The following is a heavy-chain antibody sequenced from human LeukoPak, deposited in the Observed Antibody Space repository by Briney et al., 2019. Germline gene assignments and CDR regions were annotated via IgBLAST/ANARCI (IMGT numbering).Heavy chain of an antibody. Sequence: GGSLRLSCAASGFTFSSYSMNWVRQAPGKGLEWVSYISSSSSTIYYADSVKGRFTISRDNAKNSLYLQMNSLRAEDTAVYYCARDPLEWLLSSDYFDYWGQGTLVTVSS. CDR2: ISSSSSTI. CDR3: ARDPLEWLLSSDYFDY. D-gene: IGHD3-3*01. J-gene: IGHJ4*02. CDR1: GFTFSSYS. V-gene: IGHV3-48*01.